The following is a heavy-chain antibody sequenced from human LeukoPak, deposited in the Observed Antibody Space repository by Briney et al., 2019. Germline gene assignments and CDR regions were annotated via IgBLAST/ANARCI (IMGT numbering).Heavy chain of an antibody. CDR1: GGSISSYY. D-gene: IGHD5-24*01. V-gene: IGHV4-59*01. CDR2: IYYSGST. Sequence: SETLSLTCTVSGGSISSYYWSWIRQPPGKGLEWIGYIYYSGSTNYNPSLKSRVTISVDTSKNQFSLKLSSVTAADTAVYCCARTVATIPPEPFDSWGQGTLGTVSS. J-gene: IGHJ4*02. CDR3: ARTVATIPPEPFDS.